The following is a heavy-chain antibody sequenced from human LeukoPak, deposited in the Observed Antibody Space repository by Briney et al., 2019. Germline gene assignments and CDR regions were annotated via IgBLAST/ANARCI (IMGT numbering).Heavy chain of an antibody. CDR1: GGSISSGGYY. D-gene: IGHD6-13*01. CDR3: ATKRGIAAAGTAIDAFDI. V-gene: IGHV4-30-2*01. CDR2: IYHSGST. Sequence: PSETLSLTCTVSGGSISSGGYYWSWIRRPPGKGLEWIGYIYHSGSTYYNPSLKSRVTISVDRSKNQFSLKLSSVTAADTAVYYCATKRGIAAAGTAIDAFDIWGQGTMVTVSS. J-gene: IGHJ3*02.